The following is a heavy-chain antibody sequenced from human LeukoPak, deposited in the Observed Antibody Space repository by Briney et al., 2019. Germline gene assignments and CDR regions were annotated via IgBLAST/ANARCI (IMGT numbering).Heavy chain of an antibody. CDR1: GGTFSSYA. J-gene: IGHJ5*02. CDR3: ARDQWGCSSTSCYSPVNPLANWFDP. V-gene: IGHV1-69*04. D-gene: IGHD2-2*02. Sequence: SVKVSCKASGGTFSSYAISWVRQAPGQGLEWMGRIIPILGIANYAQKFQGKVTITADKSTSTAYMELSSLRSEDTAVYYCARDQWGCSSTSCYSPVNPLANWFDPWGQGTLVTVSS. CDR2: IIPILGIA.